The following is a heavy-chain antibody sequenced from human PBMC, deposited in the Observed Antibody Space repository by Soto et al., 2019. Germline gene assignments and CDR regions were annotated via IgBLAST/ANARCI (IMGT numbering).Heavy chain of an antibody. CDR3: ARDRDRVRYFDWLDD. CDR2: NSSSSSYI. D-gene: IGHD3-9*01. J-gene: IGHJ4*02. CDR1: GFTFSSYG. V-gene: IGHV3-21*01. Sequence: XGSLRLTCAASGFTFSSYGMNWVRQAPGKGLEWVSSNSSSSSYIYYADSVKGRFTISRDNAKNSLYLQMNRLRAEDTAVYYCARDRDRVRYFDWLDDWGQGTLVTVSS.